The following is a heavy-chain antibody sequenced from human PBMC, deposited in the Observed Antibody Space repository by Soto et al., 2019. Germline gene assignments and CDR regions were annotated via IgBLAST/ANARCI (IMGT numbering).Heavy chain of an antibody. J-gene: IGHJ4*02. Sequence: SETLSLTCTVSGDSISNYYWSWIRQPPGKGLEWIGYIYYSGSTNYNPSLKSRVTISVDTSKNQFSLKLSSVTAADTAVYYCARGIAVAGTFFDYWGQGTLVTVSS. D-gene: IGHD6-19*01. CDR2: IYYSGST. CDR1: GDSISNYY. CDR3: ARGIAVAGTFFDY. V-gene: IGHV4-59*01.